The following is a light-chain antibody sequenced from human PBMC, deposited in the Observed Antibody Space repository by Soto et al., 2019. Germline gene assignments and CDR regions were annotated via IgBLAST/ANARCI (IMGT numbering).Light chain of an antibody. CDR3: QQRYSTPVA. CDR1: QGINIY. J-gene: IGKJ5*01. CDR2: AAS. V-gene: IGKV1-39*01. Sequence: DSQMTQSPFSLSASAVDRVTITCRASQGINIYLNWYHQRPGKAPELLIYAASTLRSGSPSRFSGSGSGTDFNLTISSLPLKDFATYYCQQRYSTPVAFGQGTRLEI.